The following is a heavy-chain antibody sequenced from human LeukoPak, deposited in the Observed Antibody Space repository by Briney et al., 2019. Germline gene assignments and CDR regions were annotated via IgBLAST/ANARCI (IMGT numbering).Heavy chain of an antibody. CDR2: IDQDGSEN. J-gene: IGHJ4*02. V-gene: IGHV3-7*01. Sequence: GGSLRLSCAASGFTFSKYWMTWVRQAPGKGLGWVANIDQDGSENFYVDSVKGRSTISRDNAKNSLYLQMNSLRAEDTAVYYCARVEGPGTIRYWGQGTLVTVSS. CDR3: ARVEGPGTIRY. D-gene: IGHD3-10*01. CDR1: GFTFSKYW.